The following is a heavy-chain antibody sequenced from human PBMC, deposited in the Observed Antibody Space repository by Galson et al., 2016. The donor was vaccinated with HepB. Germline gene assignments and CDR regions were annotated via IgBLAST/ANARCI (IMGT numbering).Heavy chain of an antibody. Sequence: SETLSLTCSVSGGSVSSGPYYWTWIRQPPGKGLESLGYISYTGSIDYNPSLRSRLTILRDKSKNQFSLTVKSVTPADTAMYFCAMGEEGRGTAPYFEAWGQGKLVSVSS. V-gene: IGHV4-61*01. J-gene: IGHJ4*02. D-gene: IGHD1-7*01. CDR1: GGSVSSGPYY. CDR2: ISYTGSI. CDR3: AMGEEGRGTAPYFEA.